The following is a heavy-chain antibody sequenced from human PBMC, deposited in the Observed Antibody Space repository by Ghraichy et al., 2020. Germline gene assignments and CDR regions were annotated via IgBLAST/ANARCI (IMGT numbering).Heavy chain of an antibody. CDR2: IYYSGST. CDR3: ARRARTYFDY. Sequence: SETLSLTCTVSGGSISSNSYYWGWIRQPPGKGLECIGSIYYSGSTYYNPSLKSRVTISVDTSKNQFSLRLTSVTAADAAVYYCARRARTYFDYWGPGTLVTVSS. V-gene: IGHV4-39*01. J-gene: IGHJ4*02. CDR1: GGSISSNSYY.